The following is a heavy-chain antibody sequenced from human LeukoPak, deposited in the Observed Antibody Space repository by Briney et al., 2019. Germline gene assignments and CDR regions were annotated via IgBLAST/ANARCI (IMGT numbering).Heavy chain of an antibody. CDR2: IWYDGSNK. J-gene: IGHJ4*02. Sequence: GGSLRLSCAASGFTFSSYGMHWVRQAPGKGLEWVAVIWYDGSNKYYADSVKGRFTISRDNSKNTLYLQMNSLRAEDTAVYYCARGLQYGRGTFDYWGQGTLVTVSS. CDR1: GFTFSSYG. D-gene: IGHD6-6*01. V-gene: IGHV3-33*01. CDR3: ARGLQYGRGTFDY.